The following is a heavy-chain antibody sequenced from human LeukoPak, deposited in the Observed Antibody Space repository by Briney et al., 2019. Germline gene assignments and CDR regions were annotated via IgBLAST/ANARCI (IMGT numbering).Heavy chain of an antibody. D-gene: IGHD6-13*01. CDR1: GGSISSSSYY. Sequence: PSETLSLTCTVSGGSISSSSYYWGWIRQPPGKGLEWIGSIYYSGSTYYNPSLKSRVTISVDTSKNQFSLKLSSVTAADTAVYYCARVFSAAGTYYFDYWGQGTLVTVSS. CDR2: IYYSGST. CDR3: ARVFSAAGTYYFDY. J-gene: IGHJ4*02. V-gene: IGHV4-39*07.